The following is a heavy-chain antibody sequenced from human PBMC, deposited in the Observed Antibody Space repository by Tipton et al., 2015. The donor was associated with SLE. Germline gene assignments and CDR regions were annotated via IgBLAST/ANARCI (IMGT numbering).Heavy chain of an antibody. V-gene: IGHV4-38-2*02. Sequence: TLSLTCTVSGYSLTSGYYWGWIRQPPGKGLEWIGRIYHSDSIYHNPSLKSRVTISVDTSKNQFSLQMSSVTAADTAVYYCARRAQSGYDSSFRRWGQGTLVTVSS. J-gene: IGHJ1*01. CDR3: ARRAQSGYDSSFRR. CDR1: GYSLTSGYY. D-gene: IGHD5-12*01. CDR2: IYHSDSI.